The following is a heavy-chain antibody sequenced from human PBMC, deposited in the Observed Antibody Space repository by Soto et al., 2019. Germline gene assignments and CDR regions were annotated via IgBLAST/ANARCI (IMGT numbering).Heavy chain of an antibody. Sequence: HPGGSLRLSCAASGFTFSSYAMSWVRQAPGKGLEWVSAISGSGGSTYYADSVKGRFTISRDNSKNTLYLQMNSLRAEDTAVYYCAKDQVWEAAIVVVITDAFDIWGQGTMVTVSS. V-gene: IGHV3-23*01. CDR2: ISGSGGST. CDR1: GFTFSSYA. D-gene: IGHD3-22*01. J-gene: IGHJ3*02. CDR3: AKDQVWEAAIVVVITDAFDI.